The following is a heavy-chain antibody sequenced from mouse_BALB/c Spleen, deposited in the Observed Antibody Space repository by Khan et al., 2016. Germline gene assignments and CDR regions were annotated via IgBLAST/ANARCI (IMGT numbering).Heavy chain of an antibody. CDR1: GYTFTNYG. CDR3: GRSGDNYDFDY. Sequence: QIQLVQSGPELKKPGETVKISCKASGYTFTNYGMNWVKQAPGKGLKWMGWINTYTGEPTYTDDFKGRFAFSLETSASTAYLQIINLNNEATATYVCGRSGDNYDFDYWGQGTTLTVSS. V-gene: IGHV9-3-1*01. CDR2: INTYTGEP. D-gene: IGHD1-3*01. J-gene: IGHJ2*01.